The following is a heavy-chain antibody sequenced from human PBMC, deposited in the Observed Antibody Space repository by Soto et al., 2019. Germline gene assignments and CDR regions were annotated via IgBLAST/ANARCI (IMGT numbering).Heavy chain of an antibody. Sequence: SETLSLTCTVSGGSISSSSYYWGWIRQPPGKGLEWIGSIYYSGSTYYNPSLKSRVTISVDTSKNQFSLKLSSVTAADTAVYYCARGYYDFWSGYFRWGQGTLVTVSS. CDR3: ARGYYDFWSGYFR. CDR1: GGSISSSSYY. D-gene: IGHD3-3*01. CDR2: IYYSGST. V-gene: IGHV4-39*01. J-gene: IGHJ4*02.